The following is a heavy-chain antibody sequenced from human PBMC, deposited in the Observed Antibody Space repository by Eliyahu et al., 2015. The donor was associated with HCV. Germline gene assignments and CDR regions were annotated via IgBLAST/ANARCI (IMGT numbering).Heavy chain of an antibody. CDR3: ASSWGYTSSSGYPGGRFLNPFDY. CDR2: VSYIGGA. CDR1: GGPISSSSYY. J-gene: IGHJ4*02. D-gene: IGHD6-6*01. V-gene: IGHV4-39*01. Sequence: QLQLLESGPGLVKPPETLSLTCTVSGGPISSSSYYXGWVRQPPGKGLEWIGSVSYIGGAPYNPSLKSRVTISVDTSKNQFSLRLNSVTAADTAVYRCASSWGYTSSSGYPGGRFLNPFDYWGRGILVTVSS.